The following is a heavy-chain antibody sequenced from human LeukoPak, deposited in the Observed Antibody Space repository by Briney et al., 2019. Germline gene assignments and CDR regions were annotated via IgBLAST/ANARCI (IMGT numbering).Heavy chain of an antibody. CDR2: NYPGDSDT. V-gene: IGHV5-51*01. CDR3: ARQREWGGGFDAFDI. J-gene: IGHJ3*02. CDR1: GYSFTSYW. Sequence: GESLKISCKGYGYSFTSYWIGWVRQMPGKGLEWMGINYPGDSDTRYSPSFQGQVTISADKSISTAYLQWSSLKASDTAMYYCARQREWGGGFDAFDIWGQGTMVTVSS. D-gene: IGHD2-15*01.